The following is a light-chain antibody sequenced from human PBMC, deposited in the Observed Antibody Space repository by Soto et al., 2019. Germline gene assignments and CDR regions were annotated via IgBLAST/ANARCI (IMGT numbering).Light chain of an antibody. CDR3: QQYSTSPIT. J-gene: IGKJ5*01. CDR2: AAS. V-gene: IGKV3-20*01. Sequence: ETVLTQSPGTLSLSPGERATLSCRASQSSSSYLTWYQQRPGQAPRLLIYAASRRATGIPDRFSGSGSGTDFTLTISGLEPEDFAVYYCQQYSTSPITFGQGTRLEIK. CDR1: QSSSSY.